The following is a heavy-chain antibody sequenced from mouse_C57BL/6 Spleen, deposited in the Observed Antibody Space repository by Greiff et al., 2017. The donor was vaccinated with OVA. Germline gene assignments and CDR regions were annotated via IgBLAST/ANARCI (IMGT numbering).Heavy chain of an antibody. CDR2: VNPNNGGT. CDR1: GYTFTDYN. Sequence: EVQLQQSGPELVKPGASVKISCKASGYTFTDYNMNWVKQSHGKSLEWIGDVNPNNGGTSYNQKFKGKATLTVDKSSSTAYMQLRSLTSEDSAVYYCAIYESYYAMDYWGQGTSVTVSS. D-gene: IGHD2-3*01. V-gene: IGHV1-26*01. CDR3: AIYESYYAMDY. J-gene: IGHJ4*01.